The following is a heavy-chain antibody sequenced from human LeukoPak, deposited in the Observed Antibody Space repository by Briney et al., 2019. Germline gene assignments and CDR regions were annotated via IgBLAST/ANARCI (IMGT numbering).Heavy chain of an antibody. CDR1: GFTFSRYS. J-gene: IGHJ4*02. CDR3: ARANNSSWHN. Sequence: GRSLRLSCAASGFTFSRYSMHLVRHVPGRGLDWVANIKPDGSAQYYAASVKGRFTVSRDNAKNSVYLQMNSLRVEDTAVYYCARANNSSWHNWGQGTLVTVSA. V-gene: IGHV3-7*01. D-gene: IGHD6-13*01. CDR2: IKPDGSAQ.